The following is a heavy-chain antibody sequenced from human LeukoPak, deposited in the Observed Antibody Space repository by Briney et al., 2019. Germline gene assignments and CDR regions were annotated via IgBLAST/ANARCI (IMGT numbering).Heavy chain of an antibody. CDR1: GFTFSSYSMN. CDR3: ARPVPSRLGWFDP. CDR2: IYYSGST. V-gene: IGHV4-39*01. Sequence: GSLRLSCAASGFTFSSYSMNWVRQPPGKGLEWIGSIYYSGSTYYNPSLKSRVTISVDTSKSQFSLKLSSVTAADTAVYYCARPVPSRLGWFDPWGQGTLVTVSS. J-gene: IGHJ5*02. D-gene: IGHD1-1*01.